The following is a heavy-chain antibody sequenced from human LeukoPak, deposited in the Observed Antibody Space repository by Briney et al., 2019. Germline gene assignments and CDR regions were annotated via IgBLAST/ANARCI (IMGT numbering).Heavy chain of an antibody. CDR2: IWYDGSNK. CDR3: ARDQGCSSTSCYSLFFHY. CDR1: GFTFSTYG. D-gene: IGHD2-2*01. J-gene: IGHJ4*02. V-gene: IGHV3-33*01. Sequence: SGGSLRLSCAASGFTFSTYGMHWVRQAPGKGLEWVAIIWYDGSNKYYADSVKGRFTISRDNSKNTLYLQMNSLRAEDTAVYYCARDQGCSSTSCYSLFFHYWGRGALVTVSS.